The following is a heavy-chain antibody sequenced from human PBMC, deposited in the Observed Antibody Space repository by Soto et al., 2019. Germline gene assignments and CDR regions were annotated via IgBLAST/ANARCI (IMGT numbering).Heavy chain of an antibody. CDR1: GGSISSYY. CDR2: TYYSGST. Sequence: PSETLSLTCTVSGGSISSYYWSWIRQPPGKGLEWIGYTYYSGSTNYNPSLKSRVTISVDTSKNQFSLKLSSVTAADTAVYYCARDSRYCSGGSCYPAEYFQHWGQGTLVTVSS. D-gene: IGHD2-15*01. V-gene: IGHV4-59*01. J-gene: IGHJ1*01. CDR3: ARDSRYCSGGSCYPAEYFQH.